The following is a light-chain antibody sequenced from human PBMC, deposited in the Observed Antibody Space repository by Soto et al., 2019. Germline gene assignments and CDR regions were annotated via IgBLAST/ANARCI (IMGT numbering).Light chain of an antibody. CDR1: SSNIGSNT. CDR2: SNN. CDR3: AAWDDSLNGL. V-gene: IGLV1-44*01. J-gene: IGLJ1*01. Sequence: VLTQPPSASGTPGQRVTISCSGSSSNIGSNTVNWYQQLPGTAPKLLIYSNNQRPSGVPDRFSGSKSGTSASLAISGLQSEDEADYYCAAWDDSLNGLFGTGTKLTVL.